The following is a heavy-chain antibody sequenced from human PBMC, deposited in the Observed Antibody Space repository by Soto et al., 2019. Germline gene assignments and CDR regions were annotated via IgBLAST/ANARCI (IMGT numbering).Heavy chain of an antibody. CDR1: SGSISSYY. CDR2: IHYTGNT. J-gene: IGHJ5*02. Sequence: PSETLSLTCTVSSGSISSYYRSWIRQPPGKGLEWIGYIHYTGNTNSNPSVKGRVTLSIDPSWNQFSLKLRSVTAADTAVYYWAAGDYLTGFSYREIKWFDPWGQGTLVTV. CDR3: AAGDYLTGFSYREIKWFDP. D-gene: IGHD3-9*01. V-gene: IGHV4-59*01.